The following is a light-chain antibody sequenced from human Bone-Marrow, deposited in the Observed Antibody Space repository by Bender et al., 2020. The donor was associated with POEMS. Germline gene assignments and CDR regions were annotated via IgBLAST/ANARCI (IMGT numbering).Light chain of an antibody. V-gene: IGLV2-14*01. CDR3: YSYAGSGTWL. CDR1: SSDVGGYNY. J-gene: IGLJ2*01. Sequence: QSAITQPGFVSGSPGQSITISCTGTSSDVGGYNYVSWYRQHPAKAPKLVIYEFRNRPSGVSDRFSGFQSRNTASLTISELQAEDESAYFCYSYAGSGTWLFGAGTYLAVL. CDR2: EFR.